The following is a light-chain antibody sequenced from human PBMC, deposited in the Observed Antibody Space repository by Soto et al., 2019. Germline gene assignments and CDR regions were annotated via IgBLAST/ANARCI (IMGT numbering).Light chain of an antibody. Sequence: DIQMTQSPSSLSASVGDRVTITCRASQTIGTYLTWYQQKPGKAPKLLIYAASNLQSGVPSRFSGSGSGTDFNLTNSSPQPEAFPTYYCQKSYNIPYTFGQETKLEI. CDR3: QKSYNIPYT. CDR2: AAS. V-gene: IGKV1-39*01. J-gene: IGKJ2*01. CDR1: QTIGTY.